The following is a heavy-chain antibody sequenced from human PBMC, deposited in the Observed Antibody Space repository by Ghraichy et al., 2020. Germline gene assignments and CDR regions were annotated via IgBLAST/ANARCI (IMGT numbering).Heavy chain of an antibody. CDR1: GYTFTSYY. J-gene: IGHJ4*02. CDR2: INPSGGST. Sequence: ASVKVSCKASGYTFTSYYMHWVRQAPGQGLEWMGIINPSGGSTSYAQKFQGRVTMTRDTSTSTVYMELSSLRSEDTAVYYCARSRDGYNPKRGDEEFDYWGQGTLVTVSS. CDR3: ARSRDGYNPKRGDEEFDY. V-gene: IGHV1-46*01. D-gene: IGHD5-24*01.